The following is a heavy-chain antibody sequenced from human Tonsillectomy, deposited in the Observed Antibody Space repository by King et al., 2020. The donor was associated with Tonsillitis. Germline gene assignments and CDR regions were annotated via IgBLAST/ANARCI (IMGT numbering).Heavy chain of an antibody. CDR1: GFTFSSYS. CDR2: ISSSSSYI. CDR3: ARDLYSLPDDYGDLRDY. Sequence: VQLVESGGGLVKPGGSLRLSCAASGFTFSSYSMNWVRQAPGKGLEWVSSISSSSSYIYYADSVKGRFTISRDNAKNSLYLQMNSLRAEDTAVYYCARDLYSLPDDYGDLRDYWGQGTLVTVSS. J-gene: IGHJ4*02. V-gene: IGHV3-21*01. D-gene: IGHD4-17*01.